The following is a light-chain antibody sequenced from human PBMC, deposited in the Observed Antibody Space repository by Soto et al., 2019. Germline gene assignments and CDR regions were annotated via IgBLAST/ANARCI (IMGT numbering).Light chain of an antibody. V-gene: IGKV1-5*03. CDR1: QSIGRR. CDR3: QQYYIYSFT. Sequence: DIQMTQSPSTLSASVGDRVTITCRASQSIGRRLAWYQQKPGQAPKIVMYEASNLQTGVPSRFSGSGSGTEFTLTISSLQPDDFASYYCQQYYIYSFTFGGETKVEIK. CDR2: EAS. J-gene: IGKJ4*01.